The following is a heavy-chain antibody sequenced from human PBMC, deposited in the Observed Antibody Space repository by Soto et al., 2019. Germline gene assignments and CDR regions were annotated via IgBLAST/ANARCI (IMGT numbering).Heavy chain of an antibody. CDR3: AKTYYYDSSGYRVLFDY. Sequence: GGSLRLSCAASGFTFSSYAMHWVRQTPGKGLEWVALISYDGTDKYYTDSVKGRFTISRDNAKNTLYLQMNSLRAEDTAVYYCAKTYYYDSSGYRVLFDYWGQGTLVTVSS. D-gene: IGHD3-22*01. CDR2: ISYDGTDK. V-gene: IGHV3-30-3*02. CDR1: GFTFSSYA. J-gene: IGHJ4*02.